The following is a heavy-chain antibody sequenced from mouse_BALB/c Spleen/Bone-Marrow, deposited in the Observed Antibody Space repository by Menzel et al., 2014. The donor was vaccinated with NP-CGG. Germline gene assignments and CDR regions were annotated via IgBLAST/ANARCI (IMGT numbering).Heavy chain of an antibody. D-gene: IGHD2-10*01. J-gene: IGHJ3*01. CDR3: ARGGGAYYGNYWFAY. V-gene: IGHV5-6*02. CDR2: ISSGGSYT. CDR1: GFTFSSCG. Sequence: EVMLVESGGDLVKPGGSLKLSCAASGFTFSSCGMPWVRQTPDKRLEWVATISSGGSYTYYPDSVKGRFTISRDNAKNTLYLQMSSLKSEDTAMYYCARGGGAYYGNYWFAYWGQGTLVTVSA.